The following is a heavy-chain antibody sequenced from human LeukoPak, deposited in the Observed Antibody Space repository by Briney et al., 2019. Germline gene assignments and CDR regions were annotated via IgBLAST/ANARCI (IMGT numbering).Heavy chain of an antibody. D-gene: IGHD3-16*01. CDR3: ARDRFPHDDAHYGMDV. Sequence: PGGSLRLSCAASGFAVRVDYVTWVRQAPGKGLDWVSLIYGGGDTYYADSVKGRFTISKDNSKNTVFLQKNSLRAEDTADYYCARDRFPHDDAHYGMDVWGQGTTVTVSS. V-gene: IGHV3-66*01. J-gene: IGHJ6*02. CDR2: IYGGGDT. CDR1: GFAVRVDY.